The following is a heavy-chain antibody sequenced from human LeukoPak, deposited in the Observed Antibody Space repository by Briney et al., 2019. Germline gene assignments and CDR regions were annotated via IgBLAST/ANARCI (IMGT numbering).Heavy chain of an antibody. J-gene: IGHJ4*02. D-gene: IGHD5-18*01. CDR2: INSDGNTI. Sequence: GGSLRLPCAASGFTFSSYWMHWVRQAPGKGLVWVSRINSDGNTISYADSVKGRFTISRDNAKNTLYLQMNSLRAEDTAVYYCARVGGYSYGYEGFDYWGQGTLVTVSP. CDR1: GFTFSSYW. CDR3: ARVGGYSYGYEGFDY. V-gene: IGHV3-74*01.